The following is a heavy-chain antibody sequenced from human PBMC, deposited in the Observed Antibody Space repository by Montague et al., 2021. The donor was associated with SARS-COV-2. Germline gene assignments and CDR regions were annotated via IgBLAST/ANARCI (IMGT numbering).Heavy chain of an antibody. CDR2: ISWSSANI. D-gene: IGHD3-10*01. V-gene: IGHV3-9*01. Sequence: SLRLSCAASGFTFSSYAMHWVRQAPGEGLEWVSSISWSSANIGYADSVKGRFTISRDNAKNSLYLQMNNLRAEDTTLYYCAKEGGYGSGGYRIRVYGMDVWGQGTTVTVSS. J-gene: IGHJ6*02. CDR3: AKEGGYGSGGYRIRVYGMDV. CDR1: GFTFSSYA.